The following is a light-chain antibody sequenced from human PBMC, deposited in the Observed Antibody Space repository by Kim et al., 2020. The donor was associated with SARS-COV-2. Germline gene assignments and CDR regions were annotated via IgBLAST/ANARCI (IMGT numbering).Light chain of an antibody. Sequence: DSVGDRGTITCRASQTISTYLNWYQQKPGKAPNLLIYAASSLQSGVPSRSSGSGSGTDFTLTISSLQPEDFATYYCQQSYSIPWTFGQGTKVEIK. CDR3: QQSYSIPWT. V-gene: IGKV1-39*01. J-gene: IGKJ1*01. CDR2: AAS. CDR1: QTISTY.